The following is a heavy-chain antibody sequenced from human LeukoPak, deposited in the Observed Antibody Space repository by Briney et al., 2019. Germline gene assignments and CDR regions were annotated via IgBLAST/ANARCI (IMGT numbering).Heavy chain of an antibody. CDR3: ARDVVVVPAASGNWFDP. V-gene: IGHV4-59*12. CDR2: IYYSGST. J-gene: IGHJ5*02. D-gene: IGHD2-2*01. CDR1: GGSISSYY. Sequence: PSETLSLTCTVSGGSISSYYWSWIRQPPGKGLEWIGYIYYSGSTNYNPSLKSRVTISEDTSKNQFSLKLSSVTAADTAVYYCARDVVVVPAASGNWFDPWGQGTLVTVSS.